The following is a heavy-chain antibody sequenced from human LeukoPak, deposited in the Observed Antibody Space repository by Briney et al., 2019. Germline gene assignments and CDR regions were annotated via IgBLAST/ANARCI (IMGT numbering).Heavy chain of an antibody. CDR1: TFRFRGYW. V-gene: IGHV3-7*02. CDR2: ISPDGTTK. CDR3: GRGGGQLDY. Sequence: GGSLRLTCTASTFRFRGYWMGWLRQAPGKGLEWVANISPDGTTKYYVDSVKGRFTISRDHARNSLFLQMNSLNVEDTAVYFCGRGGGQLDYWGQGMMVSVSS. J-gene: IGHJ4*02. D-gene: IGHD2-2*03.